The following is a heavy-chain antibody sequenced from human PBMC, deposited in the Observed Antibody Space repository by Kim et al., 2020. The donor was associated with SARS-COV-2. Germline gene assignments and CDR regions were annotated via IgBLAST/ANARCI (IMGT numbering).Heavy chain of an antibody. CDR3: ARRYPGGAFDI. CDR1: GGSISSYY. J-gene: IGHJ3*02. CDR2: IYYSGST. Sequence: SETLSLTCTVSGGSISSYYWSWIRQPPGKGLEWIGYIYYSGSTNYNPSLKSRVTISVDTSKNQFSLKLSSVTAADTAVYYCARRYPGGAFDIWGQGTMVTVSS. D-gene: IGHD1-1*01. V-gene: IGHV4-59*08.